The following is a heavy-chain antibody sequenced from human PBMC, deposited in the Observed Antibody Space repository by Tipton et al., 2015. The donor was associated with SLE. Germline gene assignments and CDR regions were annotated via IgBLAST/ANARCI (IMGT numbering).Heavy chain of an antibody. CDR3: ARGGFDWGFPYFDY. V-gene: IGHV4-38-2*02. CDR2: IYHSGST. D-gene: IGHD3-9*01. J-gene: IGHJ4*02. CDR1: GYSISDGYH. Sequence: TLSLTCKVSGYSISDGYHWAWIRQPPGRGLEWIGMIYHSGSTYYLSSLKSRVTISVDTSKNQLSLKLSPVTAADTAVYYCARGGFDWGFPYFDYWGQGTLVTVSS.